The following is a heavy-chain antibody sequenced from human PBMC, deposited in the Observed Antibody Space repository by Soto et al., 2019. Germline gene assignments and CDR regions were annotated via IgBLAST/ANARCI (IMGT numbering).Heavy chain of an antibody. Sequence: QVYLVQSGAEVKKPGSSVKISCKASGGIFSSNTINWVRQAAGQGLELIGGIIPLVGTANYAEKFQGRVTITADKSTKTEYMELTSLRSEDTAVYYCASKAACGGDCYAFDSWGQGTLVTVSS. CDR1: GGIFSSNT. D-gene: IGHD2-21*02. CDR3: ASKAACGGDCYAFDS. CDR2: IIPLVGTA. J-gene: IGHJ4*02. V-gene: IGHV1-69*06.